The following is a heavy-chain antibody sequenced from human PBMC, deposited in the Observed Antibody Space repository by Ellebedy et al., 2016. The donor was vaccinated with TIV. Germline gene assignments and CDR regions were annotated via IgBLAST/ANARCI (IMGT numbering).Heavy chain of an antibody. V-gene: IGHV3-53*01. CDR3: AGGISVAGTSLGF. CDR1: GFTVSSNY. CDR2: IYSSGCT. Sequence: GGSLRLSCAASGFTVSSNYMSWVRQAPGRGLEWVSTIYSSGCTYYAGSVKGRFTISRDNSQNTLYLQMNSLRAEDTAVYYCAGGISVAGTSLGFWGQGTLVTVSS. D-gene: IGHD6-19*01. J-gene: IGHJ4*02.